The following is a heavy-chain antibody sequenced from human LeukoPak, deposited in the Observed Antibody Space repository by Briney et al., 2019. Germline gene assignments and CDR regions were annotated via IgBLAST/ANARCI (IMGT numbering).Heavy chain of an antibody. CDR2: ISSSSTHI. CDR1: GFTLSSYS. D-gene: IGHD3-22*01. J-gene: IGHJ3*02. CDR3: AKDYYDSSPDAFDI. Sequence: GGSLRLSCAASGFTLSSYSMNWVRQAPGKGLQWLSYISSSSTHIYYADSVKGRFTISRDNARNSLYLQMNSLRAEDTAIYYCAKDYYDSSPDAFDIWGQGTMVAVSS. V-gene: IGHV3-21*01.